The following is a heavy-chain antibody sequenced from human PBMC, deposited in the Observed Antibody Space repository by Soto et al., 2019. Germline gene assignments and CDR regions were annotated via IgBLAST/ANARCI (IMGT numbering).Heavy chain of an antibody. CDR2: INHSGST. CDR3: ASHVLRDRTSGSVDHYYYMDV. J-gene: IGHJ6*03. V-gene: IGHV4-34*01. D-gene: IGHD3-10*01. CDR1: GGSFSGYY. Sequence: QVQLQQWGAGLLKPSETLSLTCAVYGGSFSGYYWSWIRQPPGKGLEWIGEINHSGSTNYNPSLQSLVTISVDTSKNQFSLKLSAVTAADTAVYYCASHVLRDRTSGSVDHYYYMDVWGKGTTVTVSS.